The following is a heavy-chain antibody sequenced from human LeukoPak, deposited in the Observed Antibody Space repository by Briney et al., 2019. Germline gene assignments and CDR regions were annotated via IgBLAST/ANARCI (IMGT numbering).Heavy chain of an antibody. J-gene: IGHJ4*02. Sequence: PGGSLRLSCAASGFTFSSYWMHWVRQAPGKGLVWVSRINSDGSSTSYADSVKGRFTISTDNAKNTLYLQMNSLRAEDTAVYYCASPNPATSSYYYDSSGDFDYWGQGTLVTVSS. D-gene: IGHD3-22*01. CDR3: ASPNPATSSYYYDSSGDFDY. CDR1: GFTFSSYW. CDR2: INSDGSST. V-gene: IGHV3-74*01.